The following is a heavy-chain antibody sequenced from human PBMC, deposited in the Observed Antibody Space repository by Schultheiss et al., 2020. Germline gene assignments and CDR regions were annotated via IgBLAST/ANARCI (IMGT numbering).Heavy chain of an antibody. V-gene: IGHV4-34*01. Sequence: SETLSLTCAVYGGSFSGYYWSWIRQPPGKGLEWIGEINHSGSTNYNPSLKSRVTISVDTSKHQFSLKLSSVTAADTAVYYCARTPSYYGSGNGEDGMDVWGQGTTVTVSS. CDR3: ARTPSYYGSGNGEDGMDV. D-gene: IGHD3-10*01. CDR2: INHSGST. CDR1: GGSFSGYY. J-gene: IGHJ6*02.